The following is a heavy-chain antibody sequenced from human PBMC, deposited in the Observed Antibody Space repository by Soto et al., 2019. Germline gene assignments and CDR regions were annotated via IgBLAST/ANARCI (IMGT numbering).Heavy chain of an antibody. D-gene: IGHD2-2*01. J-gene: IGHJ5*02. CDR2: IYYSGST. V-gene: IGHV4-59*08. CDR1: GGSISSYY. Sequence: SETLSLTCTVSGGSISSYYWSWIRQPPGKGLEWIGYIYYSGSTNYNPSLKSRVTISVDTSKNQFSLKLSSVTAADTAVYYCARSSTSNWFDPWGQGTLVTVSS. CDR3: ARSSTSNWFDP.